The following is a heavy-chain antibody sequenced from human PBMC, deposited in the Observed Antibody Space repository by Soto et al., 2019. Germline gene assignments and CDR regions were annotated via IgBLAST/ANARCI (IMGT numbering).Heavy chain of an antibody. D-gene: IGHD1-1*01. Sequence: GGSLRLSCAASGFTFSVYAMSWVRQAPGKGLEWVSTISERGDSTYYADSVKGRFTISRDNSKNTLYLQMNSLRADDTAIYYCAYRTGFDYWGQGTLVTVSS. J-gene: IGHJ4*02. CDR3: AYRTGFDY. V-gene: IGHV3-23*01. CDR1: GFTFSVYA. CDR2: ISERGDST.